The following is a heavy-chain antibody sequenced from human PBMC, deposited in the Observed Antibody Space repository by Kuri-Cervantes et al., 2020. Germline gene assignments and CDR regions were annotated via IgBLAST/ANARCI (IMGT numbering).Heavy chain of an antibody. Sequence: GSLRLSCAVYGGSFSGYYWSWIRQPPGKWLEWIGEINHRGSTNYNPSLKSRVTISVDTSKNQFSLKLISVTAADTAVYYCARTGVWFYYYYYMDVWGKGTTVTVSS. CDR3: ARTGVWFYYYYYMDV. D-gene: IGHD3-10*01. J-gene: IGHJ6*03. V-gene: IGHV4-34*01. CDR2: INHRGST. CDR1: GGSFSGYY.